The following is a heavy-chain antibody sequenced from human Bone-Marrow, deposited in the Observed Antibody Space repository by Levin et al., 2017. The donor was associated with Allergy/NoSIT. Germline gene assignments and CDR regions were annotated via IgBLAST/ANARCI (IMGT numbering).Heavy chain of an antibody. CDR2: ISPNSGDT. CDR1: EYTFTGYF. CDR3: ALQTVSGTGSFDY. J-gene: IGHJ4*02. D-gene: IGHD6-19*01. V-gene: IGHV1-2*06. Sequence: KISCKASEYTFTGYFMHWVRQAPGQGLEWVGRISPNSGDTDYAQKFQGRVTMTRDTSVSTAYMELRSDDTAVYYCALQTVSGTGSFDYWGQGTLVTVSS.